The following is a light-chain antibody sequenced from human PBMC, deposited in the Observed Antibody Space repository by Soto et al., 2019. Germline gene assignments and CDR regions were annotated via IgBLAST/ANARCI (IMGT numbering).Light chain of an antibody. CDR2: DVN. CDR1: SSDVGGYNS. V-gene: IGLV2-14*01. Sequence: QSALTQPASVSGSPGQSITISCAGTSSDVGGYNSVSWYQQHPGKAPKLMIYDVNNRPSGVSNRFSGSKSDNTASLTISGLQSVDEADYYCSSYTDSSTLVVFGGGTKLTV. CDR3: SSYTDSSTLVV. J-gene: IGLJ2*01.